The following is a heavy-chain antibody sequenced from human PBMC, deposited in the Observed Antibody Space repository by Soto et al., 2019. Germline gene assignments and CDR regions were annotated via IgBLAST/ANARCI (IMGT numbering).Heavy chain of an antibody. V-gene: IGHV1-69*01. CDR3: APAWVLVQVYYYYGMDV. CDR2: FIPSFGSP. J-gene: IGHJ6*02. D-gene: IGHD3-10*01. CDR1: EGPFSSYA. Sequence: QVQLVQSGAEVKKPGSSVNLSCKASEGPFSSYAISWVRQAPGQGLEWMGGFIPSFGSPNYAQKFQGRVTITADESKSTAYRELSPLRSDVSAVYYCAPAWVLVQVYYYYGMDVWGQGTTVIVS.